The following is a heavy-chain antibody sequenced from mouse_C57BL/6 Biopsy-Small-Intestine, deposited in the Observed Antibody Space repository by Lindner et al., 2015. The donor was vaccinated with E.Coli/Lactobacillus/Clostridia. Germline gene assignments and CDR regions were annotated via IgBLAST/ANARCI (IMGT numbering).Heavy chain of an antibody. CDR2: ILPGSGST. J-gene: IGHJ2*01. Sequence: VQLQESGAELMKPGASVKLSCKATGYTFTAYWIEWVKQRPGHGLEWIGEILPGSGSTHYNGKFKGKATFTADTSSNTAYMQLSSLTTEDSAIYYCARSGYEDYWGQGTTLTVSS. CDR3: ARSGYEDY. D-gene: IGHD2-14*01. V-gene: IGHV1-9*01. CDR1: GYTFTAYW.